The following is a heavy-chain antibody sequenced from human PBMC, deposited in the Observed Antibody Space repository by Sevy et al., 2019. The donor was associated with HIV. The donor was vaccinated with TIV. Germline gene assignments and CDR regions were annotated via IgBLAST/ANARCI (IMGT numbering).Heavy chain of an antibody. CDR1: GFTFSDYY. CDR2: ISTSSSYT. J-gene: IGHJ4*02. V-gene: IGHV3-11*06. D-gene: IGHD5-18*01. Sequence: GGSLRLSCTASGFTFSDYYMSWIRQAPGKGLEWVSYISTSSSYTSYPDSVKGQFTISRDNAKNSLYLQMNSLRVEATAVYYCARVRYNYGQKYFDYWGQGTLVTVSS. CDR3: ARVRYNYGQKYFDY.